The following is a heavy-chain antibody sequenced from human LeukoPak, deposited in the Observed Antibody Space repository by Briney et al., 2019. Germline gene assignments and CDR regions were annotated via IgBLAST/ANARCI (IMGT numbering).Heavy chain of an antibody. V-gene: IGHV4-38-2*02. J-gene: IGHJ5*02. CDR3: ARSKAHLSTSWYGNWFDP. Sequence: SETLSLTCTVSDYSVSSGYHWGWIRQPPGKGLEWIASIYHSGDTHYNPSLKSRVTISVDTSKNHLSLKLSSVTAADTAVYYCARSKAHLSTSWYGNWFDPWGQGTLVTVSS. CDR2: IYHSGDT. D-gene: IGHD6-13*01. CDR1: DYSVSSGYH.